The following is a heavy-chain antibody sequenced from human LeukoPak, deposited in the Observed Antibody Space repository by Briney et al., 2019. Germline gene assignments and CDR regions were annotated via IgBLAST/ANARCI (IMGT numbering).Heavy chain of an antibody. CDR2: ISGRGGST. CDR3: AKGLTYYYDSSGYY. D-gene: IGHD3-22*01. CDR1: GFTFSSYA. V-gene: IGHV3-23*01. Sequence: GGSLRLSCAAFGFTFSSYAMNWVRQAPGKGLEWVSAISGRGGSTYYADSVKGRFTISRDNSKNTLYLQMNSLRAEDTAVYYCAKGLTYYYDSSGYYWGQGTLVTVSS. J-gene: IGHJ4*02.